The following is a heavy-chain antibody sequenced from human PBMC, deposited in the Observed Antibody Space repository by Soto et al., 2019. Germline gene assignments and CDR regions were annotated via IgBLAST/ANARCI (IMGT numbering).Heavy chain of an antibody. CDR2: ISYQGTDQ. J-gene: IGHJ6*02. D-gene: IGHD1-26*01. CDR3: AKALIVPGPLSGMDA. CDR1: GFVFRNYG. V-gene: IGHV3-30*18. Sequence: QVQLLESGGGGVQAGRSLRLSCVGSGFVFRNYGMHWVRQAPGRGLEWVAAISYQGTDQYYADSVKGRFEVSRDASANTLSLQMNNLRVEDTAVYYCAKALIVPGPLSGMDAWGQGTTVSVSS.